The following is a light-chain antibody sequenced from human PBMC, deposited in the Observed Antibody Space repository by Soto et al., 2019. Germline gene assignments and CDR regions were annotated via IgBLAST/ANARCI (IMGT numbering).Light chain of an antibody. CDR1: RTVHSN. CDR3: QQYNNWPRT. V-gene: IGKV3-15*01. CDR2: GAS. Sequence: EIVMTQSSATVSVSPGDRVTLSCRASRTVHSNVAWYQHKPGQAPRLLIYGASFRATGMPARFSGSGFGTEFTLTISSLQPEDFAVYYCQQYNNWPRTFGQGTKVDIK. J-gene: IGKJ1*01.